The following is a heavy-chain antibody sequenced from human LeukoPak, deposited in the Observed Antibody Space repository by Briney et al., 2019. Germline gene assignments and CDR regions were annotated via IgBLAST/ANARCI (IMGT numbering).Heavy chain of an antibody. CDR1: GFTLSDNY. D-gene: IGHD3-10*01. J-gene: IGHJ4*02. CDR2: ISSSGENI. CDR3: AREDYGSGGFDY. V-gene: IGHV3-11*04. Sequence: GGSLRLSCAASGFTLSDNYMTWIRQAPGKGLEWVSHISSSGENIFYADSLKGRFTISRDNAKNSLYLQMNSLRAEDTAVYYCAREDYGSGGFDYWGQGTLVTVSS.